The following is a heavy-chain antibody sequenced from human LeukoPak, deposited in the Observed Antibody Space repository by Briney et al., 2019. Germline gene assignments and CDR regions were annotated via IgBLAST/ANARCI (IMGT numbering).Heavy chain of an antibody. CDR1: GYTFTGYY. V-gene: IGHV1-2*02. D-gene: IGHD2-2*01. CDR3: ARGYCSSTGCYSLDY. CDR2: INPNSGGT. J-gene: IGHJ4*02. Sequence: ASVKVSFKASGYTFTGYYMHWVRQAPGQGLEWMGWINPNSGGTNYAQKFQGRVTMTRDTSISTAYMELSRLRSDDTAVYYCARGYCSSTGCYSLDYWGQGTLVTVSS.